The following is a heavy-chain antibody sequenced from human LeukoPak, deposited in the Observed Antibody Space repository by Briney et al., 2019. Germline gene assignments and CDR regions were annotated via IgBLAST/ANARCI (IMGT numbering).Heavy chain of an antibody. CDR3: XXXXXXXRDQGAFDI. V-gene: IGHV4-4*07. D-gene: IGHD2-2*01. CDR1: GGSISSYY. J-gene: IGHJ3*02. CDR2: IYTSGST. Sequence: PSETLSLTCTVSGGSISSYYWSWIRQPAGKGLEWIGRIYTSGSTNYNPSLKSRVTISVDTSKNQFSLKLSSVTAADTAVYYCXXXXXXXRDQGAFDIWGQGTMVTVSS.